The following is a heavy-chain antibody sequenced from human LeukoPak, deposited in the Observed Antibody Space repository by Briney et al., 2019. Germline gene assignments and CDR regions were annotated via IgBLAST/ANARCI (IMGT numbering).Heavy chain of an antibody. D-gene: IGHD6-19*01. V-gene: IGHV3-21*01. CDR1: GFTFSSYS. Sequence: GGSLRLSCAASGFTFSSYSMNWVRQAPGKGLQWVSSISSSSSYIYYADSVKGRFTISRDNAKNSLYLQMNSLRAEDTAVYYCARSPAVAGTTSVWFDPWGQGTLVTVSS. J-gene: IGHJ5*02. CDR2: ISSSSSYI. CDR3: ARSPAVAGTTSVWFDP.